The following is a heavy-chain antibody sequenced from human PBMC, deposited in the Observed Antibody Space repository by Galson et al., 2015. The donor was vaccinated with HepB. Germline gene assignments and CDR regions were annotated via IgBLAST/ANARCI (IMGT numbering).Heavy chain of an antibody. CDR1: GYTFTGFY. D-gene: IGHD4/OR15-4a*01. V-gene: IGHV1-2*02. Sequence: SVKVSCKASGYTFTGFYMHWVRQAPGQGLEWMGWINPSSGDTNYAQKFQGRFTISRDNVKDTLWLQMDNLGVEDTAVYYCARSRSANYNMDVWGNATTVTVSS. J-gene: IGHJ6*03. CDR3: ARSRSANYNMDV. CDR2: INPSSGDT.